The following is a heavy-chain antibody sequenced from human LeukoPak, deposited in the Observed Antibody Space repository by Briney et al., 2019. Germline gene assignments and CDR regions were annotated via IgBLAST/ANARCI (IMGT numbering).Heavy chain of an antibody. Sequence: GGSLRLSCAASGFTFSSYGFHWVRQAPGKGLEWVAVIWSDGSYKYYADSVKGRFPISRDDSKNTLYLQMNSLRAEDTAVYYCARDFSLQLFDYWGQGTLVTVFS. CDR3: ARDFSLQLFDY. CDR2: IWSDGSYK. D-gene: IGHD5-24*01. V-gene: IGHV3-33*01. J-gene: IGHJ4*02. CDR1: GFTFSSYG.